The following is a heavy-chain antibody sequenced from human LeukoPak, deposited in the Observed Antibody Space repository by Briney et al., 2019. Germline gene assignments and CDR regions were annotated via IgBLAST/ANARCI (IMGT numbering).Heavy chain of an antibody. CDR3: ANEGGGAFDI. CDR1: GFTFSSYA. CDR2: ISYDGSNK. D-gene: IGHD3-16*01. Sequence: GGSLRLSCAASGFTFSSYAMHWVRQAPGKGLEWVAVISYDGSNKYYADSVKGRFTISRDNAKNSLYLQMNSLRAEDKAVYYCANEGGGAFDIWGQGTMVTVSS. V-gene: IGHV3-30*04. J-gene: IGHJ3*02.